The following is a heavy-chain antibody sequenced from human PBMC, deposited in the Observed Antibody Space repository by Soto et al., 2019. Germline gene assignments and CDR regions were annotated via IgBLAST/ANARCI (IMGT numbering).Heavy chain of an antibody. V-gene: IGHV5-51*01. CDR1: GYSFTSYW. J-gene: IGHJ6*02. Sequence: GASLKISCQGSGYSFTSYWIGWARQMPGKGLEWMGIICPGDSDTRYSPSFQGQVTISADKSISTAYLQWSSLKASDTAMYYCAKTAAGGKNYYGMDVWAQGTTVTVSS. D-gene: IGHD6-13*01. CDR2: ICPGDSDT. CDR3: AKTAAGGKNYYGMDV.